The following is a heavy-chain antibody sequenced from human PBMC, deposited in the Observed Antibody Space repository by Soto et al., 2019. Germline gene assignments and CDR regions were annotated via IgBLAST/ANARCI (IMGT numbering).Heavy chain of an antibody. CDR1: GYTFTSYA. CDR2: INAGNGNK. J-gene: IGHJ5*02. D-gene: IGHD2-15*01. Sequence: QVQLVQSGAEVKKPGASVKVSCKASGYTFTSYAMHWVRQAPGQRLEWMGWINAGNGNKKYSQKFQGRVTITRDTSASTAYMELSSLRSEDTAVYYCAREGGWTDNWFDPWGQGTLVTVSS. CDR3: AREGGWTDNWFDP. V-gene: IGHV1-3*01.